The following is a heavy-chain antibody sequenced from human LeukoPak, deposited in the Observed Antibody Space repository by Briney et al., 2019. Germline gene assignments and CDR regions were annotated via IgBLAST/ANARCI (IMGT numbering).Heavy chain of an antibody. Sequence: GESLKISCKGSGYSFNTYWIGWVRQMPGKGLEWVAIIYPGDSDTKYSPSFQDQVTISADKSINTAYLHWRSLKASDTAMYYCARLSMIDTFDIWGLGTVVTVSS. CDR2: IYPGDSDT. J-gene: IGHJ3*02. V-gene: IGHV5-51*01. CDR3: ARLSMIDTFDI. CDR1: GYSFNTYW. D-gene: IGHD3-22*01.